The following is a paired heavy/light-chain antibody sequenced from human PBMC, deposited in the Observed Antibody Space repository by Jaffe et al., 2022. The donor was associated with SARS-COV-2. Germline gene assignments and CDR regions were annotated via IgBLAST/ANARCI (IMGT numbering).Heavy chain of an antibody. CDR2: MFTSGST. CDR3: AREGYYSDTRGSSFDF. D-gene: IGHD3-22*01. Sequence: QVQLQESGPGLVKPSETLSLTCTVSGGSISSGYYYWSWIRQPAGKGLEWIGRMFTSGSTNYNPSLKSRVTILADTSRNQVSLKLSSVTAADTAVYYCAREGYYSDTRGSSFDFWGQGTLVTVSS. J-gene: IGHJ4*02. CDR1: GGSISSGYYY. V-gene: IGHV4-61*02.
Light chain of an antibody. CDR3: AAWDDRLIAWV. J-gene: IGLJ3*02. CDR1: SFNVGGNY. V-gene: IGLV1-47*01. CDR2: KNN. Sequence: QSVLTQPPSASGTPGQRITISCSGSSFNVGGNYVYWYQQLPGTAPKLLIYKNNQRPSGVPDRFSGSKSGTSASLAISGLRSEDEAEYYCAAWDDRLIAWVFGGGTKLTVL.